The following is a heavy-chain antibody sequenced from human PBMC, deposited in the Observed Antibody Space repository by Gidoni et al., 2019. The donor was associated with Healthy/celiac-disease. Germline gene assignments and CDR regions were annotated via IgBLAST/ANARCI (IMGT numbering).Heavy chain of an antibody. J-gene: IGHJ5*02. CDR1: GFTFSSYA. CDR2: ISYDGSNK. V-gene: IGHV3-30-3*01. Sequence: QVQLVESGGGVVQPGRSLSLSCAASGFTFSSYAMPWVRQAPGKGLEWVAVISYDGSNKYYADSVKGRFTISRDNSKNTLYLQMNSLRAEDTAVYYCARAQGPELTYYDILTGYYRIRDDNWFDPWGQGTLVTVSS. CDR3: ARAQGPELTYYDILTGYYRIRDDNWFDP. D-gene: IGHD3-9*01.